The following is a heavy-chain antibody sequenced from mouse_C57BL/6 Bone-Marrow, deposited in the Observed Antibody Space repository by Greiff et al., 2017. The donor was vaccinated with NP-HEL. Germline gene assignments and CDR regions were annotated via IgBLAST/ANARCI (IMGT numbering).Heavy chain of an antibody. J-gene: IGHJ2*01. CDR2: ISYDGSN. CDR1: GYSITSGYY. D-gene: IGHD1-3*01. Sequence: EVQLVESGPGLVKPSQSLSLTCSVTGYSITSGYYWNWIRQFPGNKLEWMGYISYDGSNNYNPSLKNRISITRDTSKNQFFLKLNSVTTEDTATYYCARETKWYFDYWGQGTTLTVSS. V-gene: IGHV3-6*01. CDR3: ARETKWYFDY.